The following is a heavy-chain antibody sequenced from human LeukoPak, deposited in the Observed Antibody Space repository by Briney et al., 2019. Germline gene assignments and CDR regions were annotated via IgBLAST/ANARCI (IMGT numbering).Heavy chain of an antibody. CDR2: ISGRGGST. CDR3: AERGGDCSGGSCPIDY. J-gene: IGHJ4*02. CDR1: GFTFSCYA. Sequence: GGSLRLSCAASGFTFSCYAMSWVRQAPGKGLEWVSAISGRGGSTYYADTLKGRLTIPSDNSKNTLYLQMNSIIGEDTAVYYCAERGGDCSGGSCPIDYWGQGTLVTVSS. D-gene: IGHD2-15*01. V-gene: IGHV3-23*01.